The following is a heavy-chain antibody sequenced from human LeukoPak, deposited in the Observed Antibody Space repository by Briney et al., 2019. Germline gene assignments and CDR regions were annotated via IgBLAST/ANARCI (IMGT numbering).Heavy chain of an antibody. V-gene: IGHV1-2*02. J-gene: IGHJ4*02. CDR2: INPNSGGT. CDR3: ARDYCSGGSCSVFDY. CDR1: GYTFTGYY. D-gene: IGHD2-15*01. Sequence: ASVKVSCKAFGYTFTGYYMHWVRQAPGQGLEWMGWINPNSGGTNYAQKFQGRVTMTRDTSISTAYMELSRLRSDDTAVYYCARDYCSGGSCSVFDYWGQGTLVTVSS.